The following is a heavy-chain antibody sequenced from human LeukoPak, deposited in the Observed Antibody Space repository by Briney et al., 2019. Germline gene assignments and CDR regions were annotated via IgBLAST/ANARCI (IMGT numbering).Heavy chain of an antibody. J-gene: IGHJ4*02. V-gene: IGHV3-23*01. D-gene: IGHD1-26*01. CDR1: GFTFSNYA. CDR3: AKQSPYGGRFGVDDD. CDR2: INTNSGSI. Sequence: GGSLRLSCAASGFTFSNYAMSWVRQAPGKGPEWVSAINTNSGSIYYTDSVKGRFTTSRDNSKNTLYLQMNDLRPEDTAVYSCAKQSPYGGRFGVDDDWGRGTLVTVSS.